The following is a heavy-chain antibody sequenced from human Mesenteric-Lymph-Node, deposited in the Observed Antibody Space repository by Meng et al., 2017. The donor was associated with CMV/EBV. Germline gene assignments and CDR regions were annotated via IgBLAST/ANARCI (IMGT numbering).Heavy chain of an antibody. CDR3: AKDGIVGATYYGGYFDL. Sequence: FTFSDFYMTWIRQAPGKGLEWLSYIRSSGNVIYYANSVKGRFTISRDNAKNSLYLQMNSLRAEDTAVYYCAKDGIVGATYYGGYFDLWGRGTLVTVSS. CDR2: IRSSGNVI. V-gene: IGHV3-11*01. J-gene: IGHJ2*01. CDR1: FTFSDFY. D-gene: IGHD1-26*01.